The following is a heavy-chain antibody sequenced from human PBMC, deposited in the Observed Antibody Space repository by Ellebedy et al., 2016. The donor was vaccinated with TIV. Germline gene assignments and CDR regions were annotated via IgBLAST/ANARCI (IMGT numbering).Heavy chain of an antibody. CDR3: ASYRYYQDGSGFDY. J-gene: IGHJ4*02. V-gene: IGHV3-7*01. D-gene: IGHD3-10*01. CDR2: IKQDGSEK. Sequence: GESLKISCAASGFTFSSYWMSWVRQAPGKGLELVANIKQDGSEKYYVDSVKGRFTISRDNAKNSLYLQMNSLRAEDTAVYYCASYRYYQDGSGFDYWGQGTLVTVSS. CDR1: GFTFSSYW.